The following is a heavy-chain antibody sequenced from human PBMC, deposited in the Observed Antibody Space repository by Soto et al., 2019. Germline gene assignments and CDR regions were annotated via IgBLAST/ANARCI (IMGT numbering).Heavy chain of an antibody. Sequence: EVQVVESGGGLVQPGESLRLSCAASGFSFSDSWMHWVRQAPGKGLMWVSRINSDGSSTNYADSVKGRFTISRDKSRNKLYLQMSSLRAEDTAVYYCARGNQWFDPWGQGTLVTVSS. J-gene: IGHJ5*02. CDR2: INSDGSST. CDR3: ARGNQWFDP. V-gene: IGHV3-74*01. CDR1: GFSFSDSW.